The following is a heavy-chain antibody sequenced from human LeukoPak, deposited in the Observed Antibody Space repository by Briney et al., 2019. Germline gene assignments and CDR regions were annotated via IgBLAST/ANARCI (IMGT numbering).Heavy chain of an antibody. CDR2: INAGKGNT. J-gene: IGHJ4*02. CDR3: AREAWGSSCSDY. V-gene: IGHV1-3*01. CDR1: GFTFTSYA. D-gene: IGHD6-13*01. Sequence: GASVKVSCKTSGFTFTSYAMHWVRQAPGQSLEWMGWINAGKGNTKYSQKFQGRVTITRDTSASTAYMELSSLRSEDTAVYYCAREAWGSSCSDYWGQGTLVTVSP.